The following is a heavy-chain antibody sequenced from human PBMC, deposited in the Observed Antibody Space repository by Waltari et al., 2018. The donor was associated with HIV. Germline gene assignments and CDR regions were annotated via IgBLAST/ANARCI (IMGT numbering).Heavy chain of an antibody. Sequence: EVQLVQSGAEVKKPGESLKISCKGSGYSFTSYWIGWVRQMPGKGLGWMGIIYPGDSDTRYSPSFEGQVTSSADKSISTAYRQWSSLKASDTAMYYCAGWGETGYSSSWYDDAFDIWGQGTMVTVSS. J-gene: IGHJ3*02. D-gene: IGHD6-13*01. CDR3: AGWGETGYSSSWYDDAFDI. CDR2: IYPGDSDT. V-gene: IGHV5-51*01. CDR1: GYSFTSYW.